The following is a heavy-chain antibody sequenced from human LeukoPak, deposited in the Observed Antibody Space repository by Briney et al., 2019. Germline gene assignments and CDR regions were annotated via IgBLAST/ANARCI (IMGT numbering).Heavy chain of an antibody. V-gene: IGHV4-34*01. CDR3: ARESDKELSYYFDY. CDR1: GGSFSGYY. D-gene: IGHD1-26*01. Sequence: SETLSLTCAVYGGSFSGYYWSWIRQPPGKGLEWIGEINHSGSTNYNPSLKSRVTISVDTSKNQFSLKLSSVTAADTAVYYCARESDKELSYYFDYWGQGTLVTVSS. CDR2: INHSGST. J-gene: IGHJ4*02.